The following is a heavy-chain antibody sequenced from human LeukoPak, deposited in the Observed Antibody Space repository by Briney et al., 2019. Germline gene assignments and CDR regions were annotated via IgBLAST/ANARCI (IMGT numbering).Heavy chain of an antibody. CDR1: GGSISSSSYY. J-gene: IGHJ4*02. V-gene: IGHV4-61*05. D-gene: IGHD3-10*01. CDR2: IYYSGTT. Sequence: PSETLSLTCTVSGGSISSSSYYWGWIRQPPGKGLEWIGYIYYSGTTSYNPSLKTRVTISIDTSKNQFSLKLSSVTAADTAVYYCARVLRPMASQYYFDYWGQGTLVTVSS. CDR3: ARVLRPMASQYYFDY.